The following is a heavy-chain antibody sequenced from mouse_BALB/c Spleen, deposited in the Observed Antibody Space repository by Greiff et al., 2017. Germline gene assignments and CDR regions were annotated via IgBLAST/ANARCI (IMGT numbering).Heavy chain of an antibody. V-gene: IGHV5-6-3*01. Sequence: EVQLVESGGGLVQPGGSLKLSCAASGFTFSSYGMSWVRQTPDKRLELVATINSNGGSTYYPDSVKGRFTISRDNAKNTLYLQMTSLRSEDTAMYYCARIGPDGYYPAYWGQGTLVTVSA. CDR1: GFTFSSYG. D-gene: IGHD2-3*01. CDR3: ARIGPDGYYPAY. CDR2: INSNGGST. J-gene: IGHJ3*01.